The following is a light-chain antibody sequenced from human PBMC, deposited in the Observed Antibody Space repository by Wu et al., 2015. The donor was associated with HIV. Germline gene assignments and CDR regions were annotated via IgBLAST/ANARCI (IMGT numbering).Light chain of an antibody. V-gene: IGKV3-15*01. CDR1: QSVNSN. J-gene: IGKJ1*01. Sequence: EIVLTQSPATLSLSPGERATVSCRAGQSVNSNLAWYQHKPGQAPRLLLYGASKRVTGIPARFSGSGSGTEFTLTISSLQSEDFAVYYCQQYNNWPPAGTFGQGDQGGNQT. CDR3: QQYNNWPPAGT. CDR2: GAS.